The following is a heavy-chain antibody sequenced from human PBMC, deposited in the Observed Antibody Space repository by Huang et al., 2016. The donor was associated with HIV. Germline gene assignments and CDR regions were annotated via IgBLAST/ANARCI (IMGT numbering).Heavy chain of an antibody. J-gene: IGHJ4*02. CDR1: GFAFRSYA. V-gene: IGHV3-30-3*01. CDR2: ITIDGSNK. CDR3: ARTGSYYYGSGSYHFGDY. D-gene: IGHD3-10*01. Sequence: QVQLVESGGGVVQPGGSLRLSCAASGFAFRSYAMRWVRQAPVKVLGVLAVITIDGSNKTYAHSVKGRFTISRDNSKGTVYLQMNSLRPEDTAVYSCARTGSYYYGSGSYHFGDYWGQGTLVTVSS.